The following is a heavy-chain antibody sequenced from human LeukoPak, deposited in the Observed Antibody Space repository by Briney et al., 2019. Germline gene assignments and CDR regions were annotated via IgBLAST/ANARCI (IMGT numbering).Heavy chain of an antibody. J-gene: IGHJ4*02. CDR2: ISYDGSNK. CDR1: GFTFSSYG. CDR3: AKATPFDY. V-gene: IGHV3-30*18. Sequence: PGGSLRLSCAASGFTFSSYGMHWVRQAPGKGLEWVAVISYDGSNKYYADSVKGRFTISRDNSKNTLYLQMNSLRAEDTAVYYCAKATPFDYWGQGTLVTVSS.